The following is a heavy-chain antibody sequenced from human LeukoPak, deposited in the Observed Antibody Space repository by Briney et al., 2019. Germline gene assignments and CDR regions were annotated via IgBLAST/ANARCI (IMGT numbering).Heavy chain of an antibody. D-gene: IGHD3-22*01. CDR1: GASFNILY. Sequence: SETLSLTCTVSGASFNILYRGWIRQPPGEGLERLGHISFSGSTTYHPSLKCRVTMSVDTSKNQFSLRLSSVTAADTAVYYCARVGNFDSSAYTSPLYYFDYWGQGTLVTVSS. CDR3: ARVGNFDSSAYTSPLYYFDY. CDR2: ISFSGST. V-gene: IGHV4-59*11. J-gene: IGHJ4*02.